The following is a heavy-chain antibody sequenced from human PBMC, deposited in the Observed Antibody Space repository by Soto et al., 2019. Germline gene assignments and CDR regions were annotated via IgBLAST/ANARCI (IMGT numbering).Heavy chain of an antibody. D-gene: IGHD3-3*01. CDR1: GFTFSSYA. J-gene: IGHJ5*02. V-gene: IGHV3-23*01. Sequence: EVQLLESGGGLVQPGGSLRLSCAASGFTFSSYAMSWVRQAPGKGLEWVSAISGSGGSTYYADSVKGRFTISRDNSKNTLYLQMNSLRAEDTAVYYCAKTKDYDFWSGYYTRATNWFDPWGQGTLVTVSS. CDR3: AKTKDYDFWSGYYTRATNWFDP. CDR2: ISGSGGST.